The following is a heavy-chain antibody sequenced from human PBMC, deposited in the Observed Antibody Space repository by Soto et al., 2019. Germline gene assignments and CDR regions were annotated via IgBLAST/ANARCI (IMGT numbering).Heavy chain of an antibody. CDR2: SNTANGTT. CDR3: ASNAFAY. J-gene: IGHJ4*02. V-gene: IGHV1-3*04. Sequence: QVQFLQSGAEVKKPGASVRVSCKTSGYIFTDYPIHWVRQAPGRGLEWVAWSNTANGTTRYSPKLPGRVSLTTATSASTAYMQLIALRSDDTAVYYCASNAFAYWCPGTMVAVS. CDR1: GYIFTDYP.